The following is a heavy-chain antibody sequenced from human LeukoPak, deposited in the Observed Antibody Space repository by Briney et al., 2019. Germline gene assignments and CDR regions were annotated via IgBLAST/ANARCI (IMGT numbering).Heavy chain of an antibody. V-gene: IGHV3-23*01. CDR1: GFTFSSYS. Sequence: GGSLGLSCAASGFTFSSYSMNWVRQPPGKGLEWVSTIFSGGSTYYVDSVKGRFTISRDLSKNTVYLQINSLRAEDTAIYFCARDKVPDGRWEVDLWGQGTPVTVSS. J-gene: IGHJ5*02. CDR2: IFSGGST. D-gene: IGHD1-26*01. CDR3: ARDKVPDGRWEVDL.